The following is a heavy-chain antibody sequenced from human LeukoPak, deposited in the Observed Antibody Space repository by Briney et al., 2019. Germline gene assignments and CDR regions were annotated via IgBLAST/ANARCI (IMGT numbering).Heavy chain of an antibody. D-gene: IGHD4-17*01. J-gene: IGHJ4*02. Sequence: GGSLRLSCAASGFTFDDYGMSWVRQAPGKGLEWISGINWNGRSTGYADSVKGRLTISRDNSKNTLYLQMNSLRAEDTAVYYCARVVDHDYGDYYLDYWGQGTLVTVSS. CDR2: INWNGRST. CDR3: ARVVDHDYGDYYLDY. CDR1: GFTFDDYG. V-gene: IGHV3-20*04.